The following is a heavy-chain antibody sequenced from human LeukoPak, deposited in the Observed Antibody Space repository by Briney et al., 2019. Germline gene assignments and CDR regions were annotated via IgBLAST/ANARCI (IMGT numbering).Heavy chain of an antibody. D-gene: IGHD2-15*01. Sequence: SETLSLTCTVSGGSISSSSYYWGWIRQPPGKGLEWIGSIYYSGSTYYNPSLKSRVTISVDTSKNLFSLKLSSVTAADTAVYYCARVRCSGGSCYFNYWGQGTLVTVSS. V-gene: IGHV4-39*07. J-gene: IGHJ4*02. CDR2: IYYSGST. CDR3: ARVRCSGGSCYFNY. CDR1: GGSISSSSYY.